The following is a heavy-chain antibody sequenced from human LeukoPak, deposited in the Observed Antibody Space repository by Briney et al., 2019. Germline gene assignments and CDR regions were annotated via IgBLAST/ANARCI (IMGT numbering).Heavy chain of an antibody. D-gene: IGHD6-13*01. CDR1: GYTFTGYY. Sequence: ASVTVSCKASGYTFTGYYMHWVRQAPGQGLEWMGRINANSGGTNYAQEFQGRVTMTRDTSIITAYMELSRLRTDDTAVYYCARPAIATTGNLDFQHWGQGTLVTVSS. V-gene: IGHV1-2*06. J-gene: IGHJ1*01. CDR3: ARPAIATTGNLDFQH. CDR2: INANSGGT.